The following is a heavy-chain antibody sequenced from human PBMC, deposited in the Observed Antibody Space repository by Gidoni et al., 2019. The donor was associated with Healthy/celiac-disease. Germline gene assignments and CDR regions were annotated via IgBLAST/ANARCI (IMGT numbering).Heavy chain of an antibody. J-gene: IGHJ2*01. CDR3: ARDNWGSWYFDL. D-gene: IGHD7-27*01. CDR2: ISYDGSNK. V-gene: IGHV3-30*01. CDR1: GFTFSSYA. Sequence: QVQLVASGGGVVQPGRSLRLSCAASGFTFSSYAMHWVRQAPGKGLEWVAVISYDGSNKYYADAVKGRFTISRDNSKNTLYLQMNSLRAEDTAVYYCARDNWGSWYFDLWGRGTLVTVSS.